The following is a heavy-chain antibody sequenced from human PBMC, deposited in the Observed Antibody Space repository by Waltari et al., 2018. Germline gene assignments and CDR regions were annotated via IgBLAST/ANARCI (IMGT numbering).Heavy chain of an antibody. CDR1: GGTFSSYA. V-gene: IGHV1-69*15. D-gene: IGHD3-16*01. J-gene: IGHJ4*02. CDR2: IHPNFGTA. CDR3: HDLGEIDY. Sequence: QVQLVQSGAEVKKPGSSVKVSCKASGGTFSSYAISWVRQAPGQGLEWMGRIHPNFGTANYAQKFPGRGNDTPDGSTGTAYQELGSLGTEDKAVYYRHDLGEIDYWGQGTLVTVSS.